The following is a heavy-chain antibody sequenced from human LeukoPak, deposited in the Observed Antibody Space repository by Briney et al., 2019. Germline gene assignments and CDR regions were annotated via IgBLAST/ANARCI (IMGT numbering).Heavy chain of an antibody. J-gene: IGHJ4*02. Sequence: ASVKVSCKVSGYTLTELSMHWVRQAPGKGLEWMGGFDPEDGETIYAQKFQGRVTMTEDTSTDTAYMELSSLRSEDTAVYYCARDLGASTIIFFDYWGQGTLVTVSS. D-gene: IGHD5-24*01. CDR1: GYTLTELS. CDR2: FDPEDGET. V-gene: IGHV1-24*01. CDR3: ARDLGASTIIFFDY.